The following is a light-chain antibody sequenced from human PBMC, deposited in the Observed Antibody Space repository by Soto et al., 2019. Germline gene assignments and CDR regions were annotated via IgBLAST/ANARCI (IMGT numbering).Light chain of an antibody. CDR1: RGHSTYA. J-gene: IGLJ3*02. CDR2: LDSDGSH. V-gene: IGLV4-69*01. Sequence: QPVLTQSPSASASLGASVKLTCTLSRGHSTYAIAWHQQQPEKGPRYLMKLDSDGSHSKGDGIPDRFSGSSSGAERYLTISSLQSEDEADYYCQTWATVPDWVFGGGTQLTVL. CDR3: QTWATVPDWV.